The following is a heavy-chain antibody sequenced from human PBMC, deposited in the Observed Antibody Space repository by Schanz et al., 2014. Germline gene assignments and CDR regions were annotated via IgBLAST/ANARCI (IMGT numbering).Heavy chain of an antibody. V-gene: IGHV3-74*01. Sequence: LVVESGGGLVQPGGSLRLSCAASGFTFRNHWMHWFRQGPGKGLSWVSRIDGEGGDTRYADSVKGRFTVFRDNAKNSLFLQMSSLRAEDTAVYYCVRDTDYHFDYWGQGTLVTVSS. D-gene: IGHD4-17*01. CDR2: IDGEGGDT. CDR1: GFTFRNHW. J-gene: IGHJ4*02. CDR3: VRDTDYHFDY.